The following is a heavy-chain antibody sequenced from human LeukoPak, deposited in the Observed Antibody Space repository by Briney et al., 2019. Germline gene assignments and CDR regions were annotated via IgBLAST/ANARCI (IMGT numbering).Heavy chain of an antibody. CDR3: ARSSAGYYSAYFFDY. CDR1: GFTFSSYT. CDR2: IYNSGST. V-gene: IGHV4-4*09. Sequence: GSLRLSCAASGFTFSSYTMNWVRQYPGKGLEWIGYIYNSGSTDYNPSLKSRVTMSGDTSKNQFSVKLSSVTAADTAVYYCARSSAGYYSAYFFDYWGQGTLVTVSS. D-gene: IGHD3-22*01. J-gene: IGHJ4*02.